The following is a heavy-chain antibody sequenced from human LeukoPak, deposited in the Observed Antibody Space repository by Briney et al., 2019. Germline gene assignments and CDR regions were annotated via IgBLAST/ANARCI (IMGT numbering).Heavy chain of an antibody. CDR3: ARDLIR. CDR2: ISTDGRTT. J-gene: IGHJ4*02. D-gene: IGHD2-8*01. V-gene: IGHV3-74*01. Sequence: GGSLRLSCAASGFTFSSYWMHWVRQAPGKGPVWVSRISTDGRTTNYADSVKGRFTISRDNAKKTLYLQMNSLRAEDTAVYYCARDLIRRGQGTLVTVSS. CDR1: GFTFSSYW.